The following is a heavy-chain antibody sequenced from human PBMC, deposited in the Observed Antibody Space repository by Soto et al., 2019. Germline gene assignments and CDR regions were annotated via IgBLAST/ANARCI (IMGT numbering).Heavy chain of an antibody. CDR1: GFTVSSKY. J-gene: IGHJ6*04. Sequence: EVQLVESGAGLVQPGGSLRLSCAASGFTVSSKYMTWVRQAPGKGLEWVALIQSGGTTYYADSVKGRVTISRDTSENTLHLQMDRRRVEDTAVYYCARDNGLCDGVRCYGIPWDFWGKGTTVTVSS. V-gene: IGHV3-66*01. CDR2: IQSGGTT. CDR3: ARDNGLCDGVRCYGIPWDF. D-gene: IGHD2-15*01.